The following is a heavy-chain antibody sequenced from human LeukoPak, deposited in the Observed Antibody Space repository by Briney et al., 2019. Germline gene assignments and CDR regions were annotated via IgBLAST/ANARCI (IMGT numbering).Heavy chain of an antibody. D-gene: IGHD5-18*01. J-gene: IGHJ3*02. CDR3: ARSEYSYGADAFDI. CDR1: GGSISSGYYY. V-gene: IGHV4-61*10. CDR2: IYYSGST. Sequence: SETLSLTCTVSGGSISSGYYYWSWIRQPAGKGLEWIGYIYYSGSTNYSPSLKSRVTISVDTSKNQFSLKLSSVTAADTAVYYCARSEYSYGADAFDIWGQGTMVTVSS.